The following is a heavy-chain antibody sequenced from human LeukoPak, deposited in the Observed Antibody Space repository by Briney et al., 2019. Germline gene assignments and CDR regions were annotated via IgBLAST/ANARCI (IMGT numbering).Heavy chain of an antibody. CDR2: IYHSGST. CDR1: GGSISSGGYS. CDR3: ARMGLPAADNWFDP. Sequence: SETLSLTCAVSGGSISSGGYSWSWIRQPPGKGLEWIGYIYHSGSTYYNPSLKSRVTISVDRSKNQFSLKLSSVTAAGTAVYYCARMGLPAADNWFDPWGQGTLVTVSS. V-gene: IGHV4-30-2*01. D-gene: IGHD2-2*01. J-gene: IGHJ5*02.